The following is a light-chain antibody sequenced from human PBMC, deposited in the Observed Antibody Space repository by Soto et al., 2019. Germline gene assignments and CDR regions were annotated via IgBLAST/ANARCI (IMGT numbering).Light chain of an antibody. Sequence: QSALTQPASVSGSPGQSITISCTGTSRDVGNYNLVSWYQQHPDKAPKLMIYEVTKRPSGVCNRFSGSKSGNTASLTISGLQAKDEADYNCSSYVGSVTHYVFGTGTNVTFL. CDR3: SSYVGSVTHYV. CDR1: SRDVGNYNL. CDR2: EVT. V-gene: IGLV2-23*02. J-gene: IGLJ1*01.